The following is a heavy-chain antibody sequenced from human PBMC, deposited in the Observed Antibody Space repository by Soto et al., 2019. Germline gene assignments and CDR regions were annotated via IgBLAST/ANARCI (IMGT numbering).Heavy chain of an antibody. V-gene: IGHV1-18*01. CDR3: ATDKRYYGMDV. J-gene: IGHJ6*02. CDR2: ISAYNGNT. CDR1: GYTFTSYG. Sequence: ASVKVSCKASGYTFTSYGISWVRQAPGQGLEWMGWISAYNGNTNYAQKFQGRVTMTTDTSTDTAYMELSSLRSDDTAVYYCATDKRYYGMDVWGQGTTVTVS.